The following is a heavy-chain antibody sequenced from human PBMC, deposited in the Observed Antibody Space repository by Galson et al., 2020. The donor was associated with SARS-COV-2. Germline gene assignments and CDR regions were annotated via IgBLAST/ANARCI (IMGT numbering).Heavy chain of an antibody. CDR1: GDSVSSNSAA. Sequence: SQTLSLTCAISGDSVSSNSAAWNWLRQSPSRGLEWLGRTYYRSKWYNDYAVSVKSRITINPDTSKNQFSLQLNSVTPEDTAVYYCARGGTMVRGVIIPSPWFDPWGQGTLVTGSS. J-gene: IGHJ5*02. CDR2: TYYRSKWYN. CDR3: ARGGTMVRGVIIPSPWFDP. V-gene: IGHV6-1*01. D-gene: IGHD3-10*01.